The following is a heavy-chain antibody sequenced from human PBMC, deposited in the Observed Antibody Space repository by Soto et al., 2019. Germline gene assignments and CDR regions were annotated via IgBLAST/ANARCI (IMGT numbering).Heavy chain of an antibody. CDR1: GFTFSSYA. V-gene: IGHV3-23*01. Sequence: LRLSCVASGFTFSSYAMGWVRQAPGKGLDWVSVISGSGGITYSADSVKGRFTISRDNSKNILYLQMNSLRAEDTAVYYCAKTTPPSLALFDYWGQGTLVTVSS. J-gene: IGHJ4*02. CDR3: AKTTPPSLALFDY. CDR2: ISGSGGIT.